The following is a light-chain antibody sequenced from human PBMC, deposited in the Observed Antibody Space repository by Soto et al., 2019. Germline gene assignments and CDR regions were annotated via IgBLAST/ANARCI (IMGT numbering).Light chain of an antibody. CDR2: KTY. V-gene: IGKV1-5*03. J-gene: IGKJ1*01. CDR3: QQYNSYTWK. CDR1: QSISSW. Sequence: DIQMTQSPSTLSASVGDRVTITCRASQSISSWLAWYQQKPGKAPKLLIYKTYSLESGVPSRFSGSGSGTEFTLTISSLQPDDFPTYYCQQYNSYTWKFGQGTKVEIK.